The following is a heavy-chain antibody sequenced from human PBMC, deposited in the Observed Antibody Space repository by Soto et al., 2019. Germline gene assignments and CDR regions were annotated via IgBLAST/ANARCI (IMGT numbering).Heavy chain of an antibody. CDR2: IYYSGST. V-gene: IGHV4-61*08. CDR3: ARLYGAVGYYYMDV. CDR1: GGSISSGGYY. D-gene: IGHD4-17*01. Sequence: PSETLSLTCTVSGGSISSGGYYWSWIRQPPGKGLEWIGYIYYSGSTNYNPSLKSRVTISVDTSKNQFSLKLSSVTAADTAVYYCARLYGAVGYYYMDVWGKGTTVTVSS. J-gene: IGHJ6*03.